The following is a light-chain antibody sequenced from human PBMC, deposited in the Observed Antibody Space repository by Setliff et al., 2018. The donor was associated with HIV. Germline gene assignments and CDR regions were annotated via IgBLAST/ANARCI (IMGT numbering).Light chain of an antibody. J-gene: IGLJ1*01. CDR1: SSDVGGYNF. V-gene: IGLV2-11*01. CDR2: DVS. Sequence: QSALTQPRSVSGSLGQSVTISCTGTSSDVGGYNFVSWYQHHPGKAPKLMIYDVSNRPSGVPDRFSGSKSGNTASLTIPGLQAEDETDYYCCSYAGSSTLVFGTGTKVTVL. CDR3: CSYAGSSTLV.